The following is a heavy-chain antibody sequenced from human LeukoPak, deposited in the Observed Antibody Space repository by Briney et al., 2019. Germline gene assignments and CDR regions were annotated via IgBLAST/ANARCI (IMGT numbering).Heavy chain of an antibody. Sequence: ASVKVSCKASGGTFSSNAISWVRQAPGQGLEWMGGIIPIFGTANYAQKFQGRVTFTADESTNTAYMELSSLRSEDTAVYYCARRTGYCTSASCYGSFDYGGQGTLVTVSS. CDR3: ARRTGYCTSASCYGSFDY. CDR2: IIPIFGTA. D-gene: IGHD2-2*01. CDR1: GGTFSSNA. V-gene: IGHV1-69*13. J-gene: IGHJ4*02.